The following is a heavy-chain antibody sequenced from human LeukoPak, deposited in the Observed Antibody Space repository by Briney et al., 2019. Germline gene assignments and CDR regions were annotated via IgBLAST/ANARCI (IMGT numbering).Heavy chain of an antibody. Sequence: PSETLSLTCTVSGYSLSSGFYWGWIPQPPGKGLEWIATMFHSGDTYYNPSLESRVTISMDTSKNQFSLRLNSVTAADTALYYCARFGTRDNCCHPGVDTWGQGTPVTVSS. V-gene: IGHV4-38-2*02. D-gene: IGHD1-1*01. CDR2: MFHSGDT. CDR3: ARFGTRDNCCHPGVDT. J-gene: IGHJ5*02. CDR1: GYSLSSGFY.